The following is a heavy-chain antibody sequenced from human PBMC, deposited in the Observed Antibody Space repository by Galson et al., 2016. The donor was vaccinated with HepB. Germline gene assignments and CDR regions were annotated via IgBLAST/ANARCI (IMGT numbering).Heavy chain of an antibody. D-gene: IGHD4/OR15-4a*01. V-gene: IGHV3-74*01. CDR1: GITFSSCW. CDR3: ATGLGDYGDPFEY. Sequence: SLRLSCAASGITFSSCWMHWVRQVPGKGLVWVSRIKGDGTDMFYADSVRGRFTISRDNAKNTLYLQMSSLRVDYTSVYYCATGLGDYGDPFEYWGQGTLLTVSS. J-gene: IGHJ4*02. CDR2: IKGDGTDM.